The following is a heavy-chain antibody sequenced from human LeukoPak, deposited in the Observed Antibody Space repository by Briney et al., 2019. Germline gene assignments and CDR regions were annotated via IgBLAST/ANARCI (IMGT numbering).Heavy chain of an antibody. Sequence: PSETLSLTCTVSGGSISSSTYYWGWIRQPPGKGLEWIASMYYIGSTYYNPSLQSRVTISQDTSKNQFSLKLDSVTAADTAVYYCARTYSSGPLDHWGQGTQVTVSS. CDR3: ARTYSSGPLDH. J-gene: IGHJ4*02. D-gene: IGHD3-10*01. CDR1: GGSISSSTYY. CDR2: MYYIGST. V-gene: IGHV4-39*07.